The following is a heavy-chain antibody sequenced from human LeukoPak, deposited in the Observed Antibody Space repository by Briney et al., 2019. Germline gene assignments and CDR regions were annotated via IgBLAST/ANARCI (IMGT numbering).Heavy chain of an antibody. V-gene: IGHV3-72*01. CDR1: GFTFSDHH. CDR3: ARVDLLGYCSSTSCYFVRVYYYYGMDV. CDR2: IRNKANRYTT. J-gene: IGHJ6*02. D-gene: IGHD2-2*01. Sequence: GGSLRLSCAASGFTFSDHHMDWVRQAPGEGLEWVARIRNKANRYTTEYAASVKGRFTTSRDDSENSLYLQMNSLRAEDTAVYYCARVDLLGYCSSTSCYFVRVYYYYGMDVWGQGTTVTVSS.